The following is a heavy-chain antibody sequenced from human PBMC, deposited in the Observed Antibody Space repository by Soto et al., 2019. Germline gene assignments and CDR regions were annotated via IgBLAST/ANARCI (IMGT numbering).Heavy chain of an antibody. Sequence: QVQLVLSGAEVKKPGASVKVSCKASGYTFTSYGVSWVRQAPGQGLEWMGWISPYNGNTEYAQKLQGRVTMTTDTSSSTAYMELRSLRSDDTAVYYCARDNHHPTRYSGPYYVWSGPSGQGTLVTVSS. CDR2: ISPYNGNT. CDR3: ARDNHHPTRYSGPYYVWSGP. J-gene: IGHJ5*02. D-gene: IGHD1-26*01. CDR1: GYTFTSYG. V-gene: IGHV1-18*01.